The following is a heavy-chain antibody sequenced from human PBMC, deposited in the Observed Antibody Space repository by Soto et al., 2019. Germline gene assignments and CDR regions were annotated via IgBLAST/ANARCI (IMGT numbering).Heavy chain of an antibody. D-gene: IGHD7-27*01. V-gene: IGHV3-33*01. CDR1: GFTFSSYG. CDR3: ARDHQSRGELGHFYYAMDV. Sequence: GGSLRLSCAASGFTFSSYGMHWVRQAPGKGLEWVADIWNDGKKKFYADSVKGRFTNSRDNSENTLSLQMNSLRAEDTAVYYCARDHQSRGELGHFYYAMDVWGQGTTVTVSS. J-gene: IGHJ6*02. CDR2: IWNDGKKK.